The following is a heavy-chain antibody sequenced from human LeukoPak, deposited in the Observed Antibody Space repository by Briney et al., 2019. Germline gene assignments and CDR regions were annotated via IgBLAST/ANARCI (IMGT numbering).Heavy chain of an antibody. CDR3: AKDTLAYSGSFGAFDY. CDR2: ISGSGGST. V-gene: IGHV3-23*01. CDR1: GFTFSSYA. J-gene: IGHJ4*02. Sequence: PGGSLRLSCAASGFTFSSYAMSWVRQAPGKGLEWVSAISGSGGSTYYADSVKGRFTISRDNSKNTLYLQMNSLRAEDTAVYYCAKDTLAYSGSFGAFDYWGQETLVTVSS. D-gene: IGHD1-26*01.